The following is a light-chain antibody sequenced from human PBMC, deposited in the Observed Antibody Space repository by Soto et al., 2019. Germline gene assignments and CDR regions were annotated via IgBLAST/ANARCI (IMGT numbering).Light chain of an antibody. Sequence: QLVLTQPTSVSGAPGQRVTISCTGSSSNIGAGYDVHWYLQLPGTAPKLLVYTNNNRPSGVPDRFSGSTSGTSASLAITGLQAEDEADYYCQSYDNRLSAYVFGTGTKLTVL. CDR1: SSNIGAGYD. V-gene: IGLV1-40*01. J-gene: IGLJ1*01. CDR3: QSYDNRLSAYV. CDR2: TNN.